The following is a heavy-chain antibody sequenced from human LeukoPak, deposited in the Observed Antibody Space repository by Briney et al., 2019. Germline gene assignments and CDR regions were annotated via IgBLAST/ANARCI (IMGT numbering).Heavy chain of an antibody. CDR3: ARGHRISPNDYGDYVD. CDR2: MNPNSGNT. Sequence: ASVKVSCKASGYTFTSYDINWVRQATGQGLEWMGWMNPNSGNTGYAQKFQGRVTMNRNTSISTAYMELSSLRSEDTAVYYCARGHRISPNDYGDYVDWGQGTLVTVSS. D-gene: IGHD4-17*01. J-gene: IGHJ4*02. V-gene: IGHV1-8*01. CDR1: GYTFTSYD.